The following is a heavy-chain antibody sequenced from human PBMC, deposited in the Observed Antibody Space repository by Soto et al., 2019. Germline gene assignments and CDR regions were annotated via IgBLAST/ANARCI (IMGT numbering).Heavy chain of an antibody. Sequence: PGGSLRLSCAASGFTFSSYWMHWVRQAPGKGLVWVSRINSDGSSTSYADSVKGRFTISRDNAKNTLYLQMNSLRAEDTAVYYCASGSGYYYGAGDDAFDIRGQGTMVTVSS. CDR2: INSDGSST. CDR3: ASGSGYYYGAGDDAFDI. D-gene: IGHD3-22*01. V-gene: IGHV3-74*01. J-gene: IGHJ3*02. CDR1: GFTFSSYW.